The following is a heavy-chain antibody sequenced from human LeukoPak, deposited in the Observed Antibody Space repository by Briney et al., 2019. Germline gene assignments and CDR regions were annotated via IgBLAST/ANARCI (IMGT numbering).Heavy chain of an antibody. J-gene: IGHJ4*02. CDR1: GFTFHNHG. CDR2: LNWNGDNT. CDR3: AREEGPYFDC. Sequence: TGGSLRLSCAASGFTFHNHGMSWVRQAPGKGLEWVSALNWNGDNTGYADSVKGRFPISRDNAEESLYLQMNSLTAEDMAFYYCAREEGPYFDCWGPGTLVTVSS. V-gene: IGHV3-20*04.